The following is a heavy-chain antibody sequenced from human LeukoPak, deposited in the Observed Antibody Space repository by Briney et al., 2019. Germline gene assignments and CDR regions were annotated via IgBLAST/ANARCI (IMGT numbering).Heavy chain of an antibody. CDR1: GGSFSGYY. D-gene: IGHD6-19*01. J-gene: IGHJ3*02. CDR3: ARGLGIAVAGKVNAFDI. Sequence: SETLSLTCAVYGGSFSGYYWNWIRQPPGKGLEWIGEINHSGSTNYNPSLKSRVTISVDTSKNQFSLKLSSVTAADTAVYYCARGLGIAVAGKVNAFDIWGQGTMVTVSS. V-gene: IGHV4-34*01. CDR2: INHSGST.